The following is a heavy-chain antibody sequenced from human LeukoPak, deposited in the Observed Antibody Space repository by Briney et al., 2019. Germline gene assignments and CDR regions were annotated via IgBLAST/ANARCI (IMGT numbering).Heavy chain of an antibody. J-gene: IGHJ4*02. D-gene: IGHD6-6*01. CDR2: IYYSGST. CDR3: ARVNFNRGAARPRVGYFDY. V-gene: IGHV4-39*07. Sequence: SETLSLTCTVSGGSISSSSYYWGWIRQPPGKGLEWIGSIYYSGSTYYNPSLKSRVTISVDTSKNQFSLKLSSVTAADTAVYYCARVNFNRGAARPRVGYFDYWGQGTLVTVSS. CDR1: GGSISSSSYY.